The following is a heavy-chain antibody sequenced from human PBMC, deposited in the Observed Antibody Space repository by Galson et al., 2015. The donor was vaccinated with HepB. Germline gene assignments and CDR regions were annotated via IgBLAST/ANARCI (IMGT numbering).Heavy chain of an antibody. CDR3: GKYTFFRDD. Sequence: SLRLSCAASGFGVSTNYMFWVRQAPGKGLEWVSVIYSGGSTYYADSVKGRFTISRDNSKNTVYLQMNSLRGEDTAVYYCGKYTFFRDDWGQGTLVTVSS. CDR2: IYSGGST. J-gene: IGHJ4*02. D-gene: IGHD3-16*01. CDR1: GFGVSTNY. V-gene: IGHV3-53*01.